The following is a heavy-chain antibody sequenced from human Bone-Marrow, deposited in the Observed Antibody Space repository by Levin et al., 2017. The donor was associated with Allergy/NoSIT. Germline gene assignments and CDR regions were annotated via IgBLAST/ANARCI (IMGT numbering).Heavy chain of an antibody. D-gene: IGHD2-15*01. V-gene: IGHV3-11*03. Sequence: GGSLRLSCAASGFRFSDNYMTWIRQAPGKGLEWVSYINRRGDDANYADSVKGRFTVSRDNAKNSLSLQMNSLRVEDTAVYYCARTVGSGACSGGSCSSWFDPWGQGTLVTVSS. J-gene: IGHJ5*02. CDR2: INRRGDDA. CDR3: ARTVGSGACSGGSCSSWFDP. CDR1: GFRFSDNY.